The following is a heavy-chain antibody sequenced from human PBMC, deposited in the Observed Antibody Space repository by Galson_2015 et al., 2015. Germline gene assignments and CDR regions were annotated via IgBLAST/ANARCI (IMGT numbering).Heavy chain of an antibody. CDR1: GYTFTSYG. V-gene: IGHV1-18*01. D-gene: IGHD2-8*01. Sequence: SVKVSCKASGYTFTSYGISWVRQAPGQGLEWMGWISAYNGNTNYAQKLQGRVTMTTDTSTSTAYMELRSLRSDDTAVYYCARDPYCTNGVCLAFDPWGQGTLVTVSS. J-gene: IGHJ5*02. CDR3: ARDPYCTNGVCLAFDP. CDR2: ISAYNGNT.